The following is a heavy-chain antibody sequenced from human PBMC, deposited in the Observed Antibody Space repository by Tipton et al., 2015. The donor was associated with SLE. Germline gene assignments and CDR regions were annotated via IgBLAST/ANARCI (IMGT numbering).Heavy chain of an antibody. V-gene: IGHV4-59*01. CDR1: GASISTYY. CDR3: ARGGGDSNSCQDFDR. Sequence: TLSLTCSVSGASISTYYWGWIRQAPGRGLEWVGCMRHSGITNYNPSLKSRVTMSVDTSKNQLSLNLNSVTAADTAVYYCARGGGDSNSCQDFDRWGQGTLATVSS. J-gene: IGHJ4*02. D-gene: IGHD6-13*01. CDR2: MRHSGIT.